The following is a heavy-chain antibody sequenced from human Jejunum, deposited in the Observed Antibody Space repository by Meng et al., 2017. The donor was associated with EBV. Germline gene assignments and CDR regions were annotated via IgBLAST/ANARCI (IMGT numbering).Heavy chain of an antibody. Sequence: VAVLGSGEAWFSMGVSLKSSGGSFYIPFCNCWLHWPRQVLGTGLVSVSNFNTDGIAPNYPGSVKVPFANSRDNSKNTLSLQITSLTVVDTSVYYFVRGGLGPWYWGQGTLVTVSS. D-gene: IGHD3/OR15-3a*01. CDR2: FNTDGIAP. J-gene: IGHJ4*02. CDR3: VRGGLGPWY. CDR1: IPFCNCW. V-gene: IGHV3-74*01.